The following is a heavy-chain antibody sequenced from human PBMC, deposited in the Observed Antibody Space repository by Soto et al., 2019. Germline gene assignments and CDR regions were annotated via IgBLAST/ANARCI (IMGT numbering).Heavy chain of an antibody. CDR3: ARGLSSKGIAAAGMDYYGMDV. CDR2: INHSGST. CDR1: GVSFIGYY. Sequence: PSETLSLTCAVYGVSFIGYYWSWIRQPPGKGLEWIGEINHSGSTNYNPSLKSRVTISVDTSKNQFSLKLSSVTAADTAVYYCARGLSSKGIAAAGMDYYGMDVWGQGTTVTVSS. D-gene: IGHD6-13*01. V-gene: IGHV4-34*01. J-gene: IGHJ6*02.